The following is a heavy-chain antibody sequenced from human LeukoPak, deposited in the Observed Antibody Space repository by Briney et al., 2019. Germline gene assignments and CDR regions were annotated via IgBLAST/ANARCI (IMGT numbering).Heavy chain of an antibody. CDR3: ARGGGLFDY. CDR1: GGSISSYY. CDR2: IYFTGGT. Sequence: PSETLSLTCTVSGGSISSYYWGWLRQPPGKGMEWIGYIYFTGGTNYNPSLKSRVTMSIDTSKNQFSLKLNSVTAADTAFYYCARGGGLFDYWGQGSLVTVSS. D-gene: IGHD3-10*01. J-gene: IGHJ4*02. V-gene: IGHV4-59*01.